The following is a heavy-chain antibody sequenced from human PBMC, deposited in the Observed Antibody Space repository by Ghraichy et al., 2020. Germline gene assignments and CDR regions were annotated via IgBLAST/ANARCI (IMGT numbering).Heavy chain of an antibody. CDR3: ASGTRLLYGAFDI. J-gene: IGHJ3*02. CDR2: IYYSGST. V-gene: IGHV4-59*01. Sequence: SETLSLTCTVSGGSISSYYWSWIRQPPGKGLEWIGYIYYSGSTNYNPSLKSRVTISVDTSKNQFSLKLSSVTASDTAVYYCASGTRLLYGAFDIWGQGTMVTVSS. D-gene: IGHD2-2*02. CDR1: GGSISSYY.